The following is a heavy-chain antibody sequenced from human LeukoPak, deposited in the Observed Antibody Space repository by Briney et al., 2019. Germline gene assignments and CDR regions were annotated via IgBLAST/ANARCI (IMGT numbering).Heavy chain of an antibody. CDR3: ATDRGNPIFGVAPLGCY. J-gene: IGHJ4*02. CDR1: GGTFSSYA. Sequence: ASVKVSCKASGGTFSSYAISWVRQAPGQGLEWMGGIIPIFGTANYAQKFQGRVTITADESTSTAYMELSSLRSEDTAVYYCATDRGNPIFGVAPLGCYWGQGTLVTVSS. D-gene: IGHD3-3*01. V-gene: IGHV1-69*13. CDR2: IIPIFGTA.